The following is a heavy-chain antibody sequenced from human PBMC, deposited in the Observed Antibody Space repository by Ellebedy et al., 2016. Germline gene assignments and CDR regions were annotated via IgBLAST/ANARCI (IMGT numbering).Heavy chain of an antibody. CDR3: VRDDYGDYSNLDY. V-gene: IGHV7-4-1*02. CDR1: GYTLTTYT. J-gene: IGHJ4*02. D-gene: IGHD4-17*01. Sequence: ASVKVSCKASGYTLTTYTINWVRQAPGQGLEWMGWINTKTGNPTYGQGFTGRFVFSLDTSVSAAYLQINSLEAEDTAMYYCVRDDYGDYSNLDYWGQGTLVTVSS. CDR2: INTKTGNP.